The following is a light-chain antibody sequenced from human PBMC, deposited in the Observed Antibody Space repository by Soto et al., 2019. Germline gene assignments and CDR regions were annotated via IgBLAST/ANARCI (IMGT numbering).Light chain of an antibody. Sequence: EIVMTQSPATLSVSPGERVTLSCRASQSVRSNLAWYQQKPGQVPRVLIYGASPRAIGIPDRFSGSGSVTEGTITISHQQPDDSAIYYRQHYNHFRVFGGGTKVDIK. V-gene: IGKV3-15*01. CDR1: QSVRSN. CDR2: GAS. CDR3: QHYNHFRV. J-gene: IGKJ4*02.